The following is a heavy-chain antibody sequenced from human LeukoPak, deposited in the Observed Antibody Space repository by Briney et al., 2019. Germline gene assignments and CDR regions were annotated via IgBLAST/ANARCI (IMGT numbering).Heavy chain of an antibody. J-gene: IGHJ4*02. CDR2: ISSSSSYI. CDR3: ARGVTTRLFDY. CDR1: GFTFSSYS. Sequence: PGGSLRLSCAASGFTFSSYSMTWVRQAPGKGLEWVSSISSSSSYIYYADSVKGRFTISRDNAKNSLYLQMNSLRAEDTAVYYCARGVTTRLFDYWGQGTLVTVSS. D-gene: IGHD4-17*01. V-gene: IGHV3-21*01.